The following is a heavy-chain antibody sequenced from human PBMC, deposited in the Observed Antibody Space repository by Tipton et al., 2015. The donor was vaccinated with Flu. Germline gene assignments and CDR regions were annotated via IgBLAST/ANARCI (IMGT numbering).Heavy chain of an antibody. CDR1: GFTFSSYA. Sequence: SLRLSCAASGFTFSSYAMSWVRQAPGKGLEWVSAISGSGGSTYYADSVKGRFTISRDNSKNTLYLQMNSLRAEDTAVYYCAKASSEIVVVINDGMDVWGQGTTVTVSS. J-gene: IGHJ6*02. CDR2: ISGSGGST. V-gene: IGHV3-23*01. D-gene: IGHD3-22*01. CDR3: AKASSEIVVVINDGMDV.